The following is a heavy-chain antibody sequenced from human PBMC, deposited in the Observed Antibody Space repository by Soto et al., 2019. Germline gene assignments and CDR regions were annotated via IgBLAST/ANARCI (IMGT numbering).Heavy chain of an antibody. V-gene: IGHV1-69*12. CDR3: ARGGYCSGGSCYFYYYYGMDV. Sequence: QVQLVQSGAEVKKPGSSVKVSYKASGGTFSSYAISWVRQAPGQGLEWMGGIIPIFGTANYAQKFQGRVTITADESTSTAYMELSSLRSEDTAVYYCARGGYCSGGSCYFYYYYGMDVWGQGTTVTVSS. D-gene: IGHD2-15*01. J-gene: IGHJ6*02. CDR2: IIPIFGTA. CDR1: GGTFSSYA.